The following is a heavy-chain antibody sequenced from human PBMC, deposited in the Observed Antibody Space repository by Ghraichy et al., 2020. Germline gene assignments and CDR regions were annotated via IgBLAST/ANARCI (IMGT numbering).Heavy chain of an antibody. CDR3: ARDQGGWELLLAHY. V-gene: IGHV3-21*01. D-gene: IGHD1-26*01. CDR1: GFTFSSYS. CDR2: ISSSSSYI. J-gene: IGHJ4*02. Sequence: GGSLRLSCAASGFTFSSYSMNWVRQAPGKGLEWVSSISSSSSYIYYADSVKGRFTISRDNAKNSLYLQMNRLRAEDTAVYYCARDQGGWELLLAHYWGQGTLVTVSS.